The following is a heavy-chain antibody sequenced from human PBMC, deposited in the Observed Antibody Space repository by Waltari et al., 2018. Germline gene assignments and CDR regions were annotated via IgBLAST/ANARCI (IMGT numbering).Heavy chain of an antibody. V-gene: IGHV4-30-2*04. CDR3: GRRSFGVGFDP. J-gene: IGHJ5*02. CDR2: GHI. Sequence: GHIFYNPSLKSRVTISADTSRKDFFLKLSSVTAADTAVYFCGRRSFGVGFDPWGQGILVTVSS. D-gene: IGHD3-3*01.